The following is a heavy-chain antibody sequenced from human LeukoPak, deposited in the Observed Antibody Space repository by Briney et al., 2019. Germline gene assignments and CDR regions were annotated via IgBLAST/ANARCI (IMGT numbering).Heavy chain of an antibody. D-gene: IGHD3-22*01. J-gene: IGHJ4*02. V-gene: IGHV3-23*01. Sequence: PGGSLRLSCAASGFTFSSYAMSWVRQAPGKGLEWVSAISGSGGSTYYADSVKGRFTISRDNSKNTLYLQMNSLRAEDTAVYYCAARYYYDSSGYYYEGGGFDYWGQGTLVTVSS. CDR2: ISGSGGST. CDR3: AARYYYDSSGYYYEGGGFDY. CDR1: GFTFSSYA.